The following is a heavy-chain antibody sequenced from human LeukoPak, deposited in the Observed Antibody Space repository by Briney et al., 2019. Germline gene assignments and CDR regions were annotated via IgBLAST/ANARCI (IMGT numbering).Heavy chain of an antibody. CDR3: AKEADIDR. J-gene: IGHJ5*02. V-gene: IGHV3-23*01. CDR2: VTGPGDTT. CDR1: GFTFTNYA. Sequence: GGSLRLSCATSGFTFTNYAMNWVRQAPGKGLEWVPAVTGPGDTTYYADSVKGRFFTSREDSKNTLYLQMNSLRAEDTAIYYCAKEADIDRWGPGTLVTVSS.